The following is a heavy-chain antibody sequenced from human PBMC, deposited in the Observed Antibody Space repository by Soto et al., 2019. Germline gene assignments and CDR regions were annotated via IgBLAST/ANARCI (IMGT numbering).Heavy chain of an antibody. CDR3: ARDKGYCSGASCPDFDY. J-gene: IGHJ4*02. Sequence: SVKVCCKASGGTLSSYTFSWVRQAPGQGLEWMGRIIPNLGITNYAQKFQGRITIIVDKSTSTAYMELSSLRSEDTAVYYCARDKGYCSGASCPDFDYWGQGTLVTVSS. CDR1: GGTLSSYT. D-gene: IGHD2-15*01. CDR2: IIPNLGIT. V-gene: IGHV1-69*04.